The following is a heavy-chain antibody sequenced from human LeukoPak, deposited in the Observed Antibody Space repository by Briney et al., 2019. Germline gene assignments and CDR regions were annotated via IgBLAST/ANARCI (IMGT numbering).Heavy chain of an antibody. CDR1: GYTFTSYD. Sequence: ASVKVSCKASGYTFTSYDINWVRQATGQGHEWMGWMNPNSGNTGYAQKFQGRVTMTRNTSISTAYMELSSLRSEDTAVYYCARYVGVAKTFYYYYYYMDVWGKGTTVTVSS. V-gene: IGHV1-8*01. CDR3: ARYVGVAKTFYYYYYYMDV. J-gene: IGHJ6*03. CDR2: MNPNSGNT. D-gene: IGHD3-3*01.